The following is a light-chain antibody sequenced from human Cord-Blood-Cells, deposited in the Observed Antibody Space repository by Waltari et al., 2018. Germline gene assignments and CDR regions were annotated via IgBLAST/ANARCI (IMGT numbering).Light chain of an antibody. CDR2: DAS. CDR1: QSISSW. V-gene: IGKV1-5*01. J-gene: IGKJ2*01. CDR3: QQYNSYSPYT. Sequence: DIQMTQSPSTLSASVGDRVTITCRASQSISSWLAGYQQKPGKAPKLLICDASSLESGVPSRFSGSGSGTEFTLTISSLQPDDFATYYCQQYNSYSPYTFGQGTKLEIK.